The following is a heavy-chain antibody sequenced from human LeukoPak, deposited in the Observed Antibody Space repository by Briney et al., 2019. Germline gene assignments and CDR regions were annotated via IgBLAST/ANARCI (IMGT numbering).Heavy chain of an antibody. V-gene: IGHV3-72*01. CDR2: ITNKADRYNT. CDR1: GLTISEHY. Sequence: GGSLRLSCVAPGLTISEHYIDWVRQAPGKGLEWVGRITNKADRYNTHYASSVKGRFTISRDDSRHSMFLQMNSLKAEDTAVYYCARVALGNYGEYAYWGQGALVTVSS. J-gene: IGHJ4*02. CDR3: ARVALGNYGEYAY. D-gene: IGHD4-17*01.